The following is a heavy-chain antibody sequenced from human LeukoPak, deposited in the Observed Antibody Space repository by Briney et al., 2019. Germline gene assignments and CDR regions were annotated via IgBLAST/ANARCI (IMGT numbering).Heavy chain of an antibody. CDR2: ISAYNGST. J-gene: IGHJ5*02. D-gene: IGHD6-6*01. CDR1: GYTFTSYG. V-gene: IGHV1-18*01. Sequence: ASVKVSCKASGYTFTSYGISWVRQAPGQGLEWMGWISAYNGSTNYAQKLQGRVTMTTDTSTSTAHMELRSLRSDDTAVYYCAREAVAAQPNWFDPWGQGTLVTVSS. CDR3: AREAVAAQPNWFDP.